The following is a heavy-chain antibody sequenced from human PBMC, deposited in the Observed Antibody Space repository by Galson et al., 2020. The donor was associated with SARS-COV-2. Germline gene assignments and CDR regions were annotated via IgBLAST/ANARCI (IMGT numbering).Heavy chain of an antibody. Sequence: SVKVSCKASGGTFSSYAISWVRQAPGQGLEWMGGIIPIFGTANYAQKFQGRVTITADESTSTAYMELSSLRSEDTAVYYCARDAGQRDIVVVPAATPYYYYYGMDVWGQGTTVTVSS. CDR1: GGTFSSYA. J-gene: IGHJ6*02. CDR3: ARDAGQRDIVVVPAATPYYYYYGMDV. D-gene: IGHD2-2*01. V-gene: IGHV1-69*13. CDR2: IIPIFGTA.